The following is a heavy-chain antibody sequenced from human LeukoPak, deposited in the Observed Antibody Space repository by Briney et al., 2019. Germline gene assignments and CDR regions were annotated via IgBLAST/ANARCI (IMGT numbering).Heavy chain of an antibody. CDR1: GGSISSYY. V-gene: IGHV4-34*01. J-gene: IGHJ6*03. D-gene: IGHD2-21*02. CDR2: INHSGST. CDR3: ARRFRFSTAAYMDV. Sequence: PSETLSPTCNVSGGSISSYYWSWIRQPPGKGLEWIGEINHSGSTNYNPSLKSRVTISVDTSKNQFSLKLSSVTAADTAVYYCARRFRFSTAAYMDVWGKGTTVTISS.